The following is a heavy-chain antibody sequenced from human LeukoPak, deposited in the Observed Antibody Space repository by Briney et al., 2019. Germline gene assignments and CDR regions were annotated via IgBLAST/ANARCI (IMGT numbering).Heavy chain of an antibody. CDR2: IYSSGST. J-gene: IGHJ3*02. D-gene: IGHD2-21*02. CDR3: ARALVVTFGLKDAFDI. Sequence: SETLSLTCTVSGGSISSGTCYWTWIRQPAGKGLEWIGRIYSSGSTSYNPSLDSRIRISIDTSKNEFSLKLSSVTAADTAVYYCARALVVTFGLKDAFDIWGQGTMVTVSS. V-gene: IGHV4-61*02. CDR1: GGSISSGTCY.